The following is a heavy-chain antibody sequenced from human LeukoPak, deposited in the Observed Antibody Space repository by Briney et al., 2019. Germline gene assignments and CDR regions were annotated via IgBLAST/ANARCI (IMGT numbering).Heavy chain of an antibody. CDR1: GGSISSGDYY. CDR2: IYYSGST. D-gene: IGHD1-26*01. Sequence: SQTLSLICTVSGGSISSGDYYWSWIRQPPGKGLEWIGYIYYSGSTYYNPSLKSRVTISVDTSKNQFSLKLSSVTAADTAVYYCARGEIVGATLDYWGQGTLVTVSS. J-gene: IGHJ4*02. CDR3: ARGEIVGATLDY. V-gene: IGHV4-30-4*08.